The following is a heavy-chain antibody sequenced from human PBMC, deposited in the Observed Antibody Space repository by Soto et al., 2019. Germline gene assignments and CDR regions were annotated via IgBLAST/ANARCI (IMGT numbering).Heavy chain of an antibody. V-gene: IGHV3-23*01. Sequence: GGSLRLSCAASGFTFSSYAMTWVRQAPGKGLEWVSSISGSGGATYYADSAKGRFTMSRDDSKKTLYLQMNSLRAEDTALYYCAKAGRPYYDLWSENRFDPWGQGTLVTVSS. J-gene: IGHJ5*02. CDR3: AKAGRPYYDLWSENRFDP. CDR2: ISGSGGAT. CDR1: GFTFSSYA. D-gene: IGHD3-3*01.